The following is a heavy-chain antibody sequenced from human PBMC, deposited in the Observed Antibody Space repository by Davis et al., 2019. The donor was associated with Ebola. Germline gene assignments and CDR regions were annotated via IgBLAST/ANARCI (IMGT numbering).Heavy chain of an antibody. D-gene: IGHD3-16*02. CDR3: ARHLLSSNYFYGVDV. Sequence: GESLKISCKGSGYSFTSYWIGWVRQMPGKGLEWMGIIYPGDSDTRYSPSFQGQVTISADKSINTTYLQWSSLKASDTAIYYCARHLLSSNYFYGVDVWGQGTTVTVSS. J-gene: IGHJ6*02. CDR2: IYPGDSDT. CDR1: GYSFTSYW. V-gene: IGHV5-51*01.